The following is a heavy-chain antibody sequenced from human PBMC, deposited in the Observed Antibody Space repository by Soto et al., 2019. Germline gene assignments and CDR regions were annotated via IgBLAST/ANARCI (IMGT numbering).Heavy chain of an antibody. CDR3: AHRPLRRPGQGDDWSDP. V-gene: IGHV2-5*02. Sequence: QITLKESGPTLVKPTQTLTLTCTFSGFSLTTSGVAVGWIRQPPGKALEWLALVCWDDDKRYSPSLKSRLTISKHTSNNQVAPRMTNTDPVDTATYYCAHRPLRRPGQGDDWSDPWGQGTLVTVCS. CDR1: GFSLTTSGVA. J-gene: IGHJ5*02. CDR2: VCWDDDK. D-gene: IGHD3-10*01.